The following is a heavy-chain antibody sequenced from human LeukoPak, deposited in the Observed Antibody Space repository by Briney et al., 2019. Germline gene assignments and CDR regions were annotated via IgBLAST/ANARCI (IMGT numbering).Heavy chain of an antibody. CDR3: AKNAGYSYGLYYFDY. CDR2: ISGSGDNT. D-gene: IGHD5-18*01. V-gene: IGHV3-23*01. Sequence: PGGSLRLSCAASGFAFSRYGMSWVRQAPGKGLEWVSSISGSGDNTYYADSAKGRFTISRDNSKNTVYLQMDSLRGEDSAVYYCAKNAGYSYGLYYFDYWGQGTLVTVSS. J-gene: IGHJ4*02. CDR1: GFAFSRYG.